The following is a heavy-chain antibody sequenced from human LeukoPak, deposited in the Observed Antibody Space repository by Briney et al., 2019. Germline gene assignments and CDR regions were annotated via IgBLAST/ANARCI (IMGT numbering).Heavy chain of an antibody. CDR3: ARGIAAHGGYYYYYYYMDV. CDR2: INHSGST. V-gene: IGHV4-34*01. D-gene: IGHD6-6*01. Sequence: SETLSLTCAVYGGSFSGYYWSWIRQPPGKGLEWIGEINHSGSTNYNPSLKSRVTISVDTSKNQFSLKLSSVTAADTAVYYGARGIAAHGGYYYYYYYMDVGGKGTTVTVSS. J-gene: IGHJ6*03. CDR1: GGSFSGYY.